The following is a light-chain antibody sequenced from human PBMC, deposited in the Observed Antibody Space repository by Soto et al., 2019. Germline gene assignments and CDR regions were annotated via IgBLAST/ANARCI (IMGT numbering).Light chain of an antibody. Sequence: DIVLTQSPGTLSLSPGERATLSCRSSQSVSSNYLAWYQQKPDQAPRLVIYDVSGRATGIPDSFSGSGSGTSFTLTISRLEPEVPAVYYCQQYGSSPTFGQGTKVEIK. J-gene: IGKJ1*01. V-gene: IGKV3-20*01. CDR1: QSVSSNY. CDR2: DVS. CDR3: QQYGSSPT.